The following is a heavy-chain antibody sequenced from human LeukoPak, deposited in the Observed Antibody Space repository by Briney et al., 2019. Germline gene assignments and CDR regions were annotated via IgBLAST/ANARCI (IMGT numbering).Heavy chain of an antibody. CDR1: GFTFDDYA. Sequence: GRSLRLSCAASGFTFDDYAMHWVRQAPGKGLEWVSYISFSSTIIYYADSVKGRFTISRDNGKNSLYLQMNSLRAEDTAVYYCARDDSNGYFFDYWGQGTLVTVSS. D-gene: IGHD3-22*01. J-gene: IGHJ4*02. CDR2: ISFSSTII. V-gene: IGHV3-48*01. CDR3: ARDDSNGYFFDY.